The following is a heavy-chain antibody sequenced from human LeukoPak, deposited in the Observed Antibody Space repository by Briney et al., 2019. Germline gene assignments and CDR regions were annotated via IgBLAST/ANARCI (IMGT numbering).Heavy chain of an antibody. Sequence: GGSLRPSCVASGFTFSSCGMHWVRQAPGKGLEWVAVISYDGSNKFYADSVKGRFTISRDNAKNSLYLQMNSLRAEDTAVYYCARLPIVVITSGGYWGQGTLVTVSS. CDR2: ISYDGSNK. D-gene: IGHD3-22*01. CDR3: ARLPIVVITSGGY. J-gene: IGHJ4*02. V-gene: IGHV3-30*03. CDR1: GFTFSSCG.